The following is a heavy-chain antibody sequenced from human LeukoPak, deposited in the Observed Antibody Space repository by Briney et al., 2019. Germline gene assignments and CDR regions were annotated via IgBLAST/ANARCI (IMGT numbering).Heavy chain of an antibody. CDR2: ISSSSSYI. Sequence: PGGSLRLSCAASGFTFSSYSMNWVRQAPGKGLEWVSSISSSSSYIYYADSVKGRFTISRDNVKNSLYLQMNSLRAEDTAVYYCARAYDYVWGSYPFVSDYWGQGTLVTVSS. J-gene: IGHJ4*02. CDR1: GFTFSSYS. CDR3: ARAYDYVWGSYPFVSDY. V-gene: IGHV3-21*01. D-gene: IGHD3-16*02.